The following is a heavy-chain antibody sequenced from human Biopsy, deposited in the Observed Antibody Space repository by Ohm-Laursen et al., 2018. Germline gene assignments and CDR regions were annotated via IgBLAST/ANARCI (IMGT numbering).Heavy chain of an antibody. D-gene: IGHD3-22*01. CDR2: IFYRGST. CDR1: GTSIITYS. V-gene: IGHV4-39*01. J-gene: IGHJ5*02. CDR3: ARDYDTSGYYYVS. Sequence: SDTLSLTCSVSGTSIITYSWSWIRQPPGKGLEWIGSIFYRGSTHYKPSLKSRVNISVDTSKNQFSLKLNSVTAADTAVYYCARDYDTSGYYYVSWGQGTLVTVSS.